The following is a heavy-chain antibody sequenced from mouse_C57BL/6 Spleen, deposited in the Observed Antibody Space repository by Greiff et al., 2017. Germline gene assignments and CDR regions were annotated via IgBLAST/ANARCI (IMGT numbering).Heavy chain of an antibody. Sequence: EVKVEESGGGLVQPGGSMKLSCAASGFTFSDAWMDWVRQSPEKGLEWVAEIRNKANNHATYYAESVKGRFTISRYDFKSSVYLQMNSLRAEATGIYYGTPRDYGSSYYSMYYWGQGTSGTVSS. V-gene: IGHV6-6*01. CDR1: GFTFSDAW. CDR3: TPRDYGSSYYSMYY. D-gene: IGHD1-1*01. CDR2: IRNKANNHAT. J-gene: IGHJ4*01.